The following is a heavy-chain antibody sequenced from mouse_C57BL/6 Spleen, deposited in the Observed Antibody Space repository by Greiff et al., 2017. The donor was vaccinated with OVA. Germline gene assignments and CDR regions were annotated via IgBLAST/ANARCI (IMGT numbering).Heavy chain of an antibody. V-gene: IGHV1-50*01. Sequence: QVQLQQPGAELVKPGASVKLSCKASGYTFTSYWMQWVKQRPGQGLEWIGEIDPSDSYTNYNQKFKGKATLTVDTSSSTAYMQLSSLTSEDSAVYYCARSSVYDYFYYFDYWGQGTTLTVSS. J-gene: IGHJ2*01. D-gene: IGHD2-4*01. CDR3: ARSSVYDYFYYFDY. CDR1: GYTFTSYW. CDR2: IDPSDSYT.